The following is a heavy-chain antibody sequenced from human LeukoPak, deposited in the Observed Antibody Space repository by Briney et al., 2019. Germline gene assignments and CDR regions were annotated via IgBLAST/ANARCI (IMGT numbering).Heavy chain of an antibody. J-gene: IGHJ3*02. V-gene: IGHV3-30*02. CDR1: GFTFSSYS. Sequence: GGSLTLSCAASGFTFSSYSMNWVRQAPRKGLEWVAFIRYDGSNKYYADPVKGRFTISRDNSKNTLYLHMNSLRAEDTAVYYCAIERDRGYRDAFDSWGQRTMVTDSS. CDR2: IRYDGSNK. D-gene: IGHD5-18*01. CDR3: AIERDRGYRDAFDS.